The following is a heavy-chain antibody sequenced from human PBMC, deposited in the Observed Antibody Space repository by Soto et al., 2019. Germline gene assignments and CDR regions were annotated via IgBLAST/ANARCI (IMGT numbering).Heavy chain of an antibody. CDR1: GFTFRSYG. V-gene: IGHV3-30*18. J-gene: IGHJ4*02. Sequence: GGSLRLSCAASGFTFRSYGMHWVRQAPGKGLEWVAVISYDGSNKYYADSVKGRFTISRDNSKNTLYLQMNSLRAEDTAVYYCAKDRAPKVVVKYYFDYWGQGTLVTVSS. CDR3: AKDRAPKVVVKYYFDY. D-gene: IGHD3-22*01. CDR2: ISYDGSNK.